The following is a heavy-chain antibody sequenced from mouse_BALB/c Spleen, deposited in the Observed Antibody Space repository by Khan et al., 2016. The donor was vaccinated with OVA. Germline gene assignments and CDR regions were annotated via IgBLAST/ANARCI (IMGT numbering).Heavy chain of an antibody. CDR3: ARLAYYYNSEGFAY. CDR1: GFTFSTYG. J-gene: IGHJ3*01. D-gene: IGHD1-1*02. V-gene: IGHV5-6*01. Sequence: EVELVESGGDLVKTGGSLKLSCAASGFTFSTYGMSWVRQTPDKRLEWVATISSGGHYTYYIDSVKGRFTISRANAKNILYLQMTSLGSEDTAMDYCARLAYYYNSEGFAYWGQGTLVTVSA. CDR2: ISSGGHYT.